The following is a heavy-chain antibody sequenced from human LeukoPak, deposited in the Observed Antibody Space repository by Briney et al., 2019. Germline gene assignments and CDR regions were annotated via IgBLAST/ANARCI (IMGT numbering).Heavy chain of an antibody. CDR3: AKDRGGYGSAFDI. CDR2: ISSSGSTI. J-gene: IGHJ3*02. V-gene: IGHV3-11*01. Sequence: NPGGSLRLSCAASGFTFSDYYMSWIRQAPGKGLEWVSYISSSGSTIYYADSVKGRFTISRDNSKNTLYLQMNSLRAEDTAVYYCAKDRGGYGSAFDIWGQGTMVTVSS. D-gene: IGHD5-12*01. CDR1: GFTFSDYY.